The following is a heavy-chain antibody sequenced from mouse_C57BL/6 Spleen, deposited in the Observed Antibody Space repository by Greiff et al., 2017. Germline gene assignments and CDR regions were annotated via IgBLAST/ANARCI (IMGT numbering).Heavy chain of an antibody. CDR3: ARGGHYSNYFDY. J-gene: IGHJ2*01. CDR2: ISYDGSN. D-gene: IGHD2-5*01. Sequence: VQLKESGPGLVKPSQSLSLTCSVTGYSITSGYYWNWIRQFPGNKLEWMGYISYDGSNNYNPSLKNRISITRDTSKNQFFLKLNSVTTEDTATYYCARGGHYSNYFDYWGQGTTLTVSS. CDR1: GYSITSGYY. V-gene: IGHV3-6*01.